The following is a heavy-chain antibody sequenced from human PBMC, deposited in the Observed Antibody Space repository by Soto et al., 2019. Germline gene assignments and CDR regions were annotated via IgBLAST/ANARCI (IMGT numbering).Heavy chain of an antibody. Sequence: GGSLRLSCVASGFTFSIYSMNWVRQAPGKGLEWVSYMTSDSKTIHDADSVRGRFTISRDNAKNSVYLQMNSLRAEDTALYYCTRGVSYGFDFWGQGTMVTVSS. J-gene: IGHJ3*01. CDR3: TRGVSYGFDF. CDR1: GFTFSIYS. V-gene: IGHV3-48*01. D-gene: IGHD3-10*01. CDR2: MTSDSKTI.